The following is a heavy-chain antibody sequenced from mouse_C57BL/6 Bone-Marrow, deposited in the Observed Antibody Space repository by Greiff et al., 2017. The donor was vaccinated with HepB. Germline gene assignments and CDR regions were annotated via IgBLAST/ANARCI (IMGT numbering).Heavy chain of an antibody. Sequence: EVQGVESGPELVKPGASVKIPCKASGYTFTDYNMDWVKQSHGKSLEWIGDINPNNGGTIYNQKFKGKATLTVDKSSSTAYMELRSLTSEDTAVYYCASRDYYGPYWYFDVWGTGTTVTVSS. CDR3: ASRDYYGPYWYFDV. CDR2: INPNNGGT. J-gene: IGHJ1*03. CDR1: GYTFTDYN. D-gene: IGHD1-1*01. V-gene: IGHV1-18*01.